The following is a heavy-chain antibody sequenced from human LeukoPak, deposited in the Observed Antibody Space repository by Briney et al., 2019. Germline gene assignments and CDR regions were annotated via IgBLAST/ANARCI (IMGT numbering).Heavy chain of an antibody. J-gene: IGHJ4*02. CDR1: GFTVSSNY. D-gene: IGHD5-24*01. Sequence: GGSLRLSCAASGFTVSSNYMTWVRQAPGKGLEWVSVIYSGGNTYYADSVRGRFTISRDNSKNTLYLLMNSLRAEDTAIYYCAKGNRDGYNQFFDYWGQGTLVTVSS. CDR3: AKGNRDGYNQFFDY. CDR2: IYSGGNT. V-gene: IGHV3-53*01.